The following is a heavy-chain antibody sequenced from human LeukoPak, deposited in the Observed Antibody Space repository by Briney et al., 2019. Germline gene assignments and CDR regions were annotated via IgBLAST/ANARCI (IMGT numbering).Heavy chain of an antibody. CDR3: ARDPSSPAAGTFPPDY. D-gene: IGHD6-13*01. CDR2: IWYDGSNK. CDR1: GFTFSSYG. Sequence: GGSLRLSCAASGFTFSSYGMHWVRQAPGEGLEWVAVIWYDGSNKYYADSVKGRFTISRDNSKNTLYLQMNSLRAEDTAVYYCARDPSSPAAGTFPPDYWGQGTLVTVSS. J-gene: IGHJ4*02. V-gene: IGHV3-33*01.